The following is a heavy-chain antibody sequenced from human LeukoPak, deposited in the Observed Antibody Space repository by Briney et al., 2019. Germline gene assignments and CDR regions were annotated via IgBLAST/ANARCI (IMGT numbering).Heavy chain of an antibody. Sequence: PSETLSLTCTVSGGSISSGGYYWSWIRQHPGKGLEWIGYIYYSGSTYYNPSLKSRVTISVDTSKNQFSLKLSSVTAADTAVYYCANLGIAAPRSPAATSPDYWGQGTLVTVSS. J-gene: IGHJ4*02. CDR1: GGSISSGGYY. D-gene: IGHD6-13*01. V-gene: IGHV4-31*03. CDR2: IYYSGST. CDR3: ANLGIAAPRSPAATSPDY.